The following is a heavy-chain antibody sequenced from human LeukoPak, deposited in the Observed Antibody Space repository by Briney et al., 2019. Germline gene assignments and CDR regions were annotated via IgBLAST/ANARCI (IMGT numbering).Heavy chain of an antibody. Sequence: GSLRLSCGASGFTFSSYGMSWVRQAPGKGLEWVSSMSGSVGTTYYTDSVKGRFTISRDNVKNTLYLQMNSLRAEDTAVYYCVREGFFDYWGQGTLVTVSS. J-gene: IGHJ4*02. CDR3: VREGFFDY. V-gene: IGHV3-23*01. CDR1: GFTFSSYG. CDR2: MSGSVGTT.